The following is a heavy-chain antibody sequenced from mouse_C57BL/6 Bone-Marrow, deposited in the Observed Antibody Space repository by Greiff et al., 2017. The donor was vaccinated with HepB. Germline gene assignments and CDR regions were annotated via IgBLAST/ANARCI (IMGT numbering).Heavy chain of an antibody. D-gene: IGHD2-1*01. CDR3: ARCYYGNH. J-gene: IGHJ2*01. CDR1: GFTFSSYA. V-gene: IGHV5-4*03. CDR2: ISAGGSYT. Sequence: EVKLVESGGGLVKPGGSLKLSCAASGFTFSSYAMSWVRQTPEKRLEWVATISAGGSYTYSPDNVKGRCTISRDNAKNNLYLQMSHLKSEDTAMYYCARCYYGNHWGQGTTLTVSS.